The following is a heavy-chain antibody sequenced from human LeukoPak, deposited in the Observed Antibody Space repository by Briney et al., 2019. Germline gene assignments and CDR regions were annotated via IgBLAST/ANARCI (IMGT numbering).Heavy chain of an antibody. J-gene: IGHJ5*02. CDR2: ISYSGST. CDR3: AAFWSGYFTT. D-gene: IGHD3-3*01. CDR1: GYSISSGYY. Sequence: PSETLSLTCTVSGYSISSGYYWGWIRQAPGKGLEWIGYISYSGSTNYNPSLTSRVTISVDTSNHQFSLKLSSVTAADTAVYYCAAFWSGYFTTWGQGTLVTVSS. V-gene: IGHV4-38-2*02.